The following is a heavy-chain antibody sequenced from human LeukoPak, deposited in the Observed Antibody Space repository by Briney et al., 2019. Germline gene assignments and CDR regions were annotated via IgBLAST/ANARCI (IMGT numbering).Heavy chain of an antibody. CDR2: INQRGVT. CDR1: GGSFSDYH. V-gene: IGHV4-34*01. CDR3: GSLQQIRGLTVFDY. J-gene: IGHJ4*02. Sequence: PSETLSLTCALYGGSFSDYHWSWIRQPPEKGLEWIGEINQRGVTTYNPSLKSRATLSVDTSKRQFSLRLPSVTAADTAVYYCGSLQQIRGLTVFDYWGQGALVTVSS. D-gene: IGHD3-10*01.